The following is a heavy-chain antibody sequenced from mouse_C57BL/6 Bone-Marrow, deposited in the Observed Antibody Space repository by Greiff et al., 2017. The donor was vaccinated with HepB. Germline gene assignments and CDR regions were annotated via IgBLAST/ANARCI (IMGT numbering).Heavy chain of an antibody. Sequence: QVQLKESGPGLVAPSQSLSITCPVFGFPLTSYAISWVRQPPGKGLEWLGVIWTGGGTNYNSALKSRLSISKDNSKNQVFLKMNSLQTDDTARYYCARNRGLSPRYWYFDVWGTGTTVTVSS. D-gene: IGHD6-5*01. CDR3: ARNRGLSPRYWYFDV. CDR1: GFPLTSYA. V-gene: IGHV2-9-1*01. CDR2: IWTGGGT. J-gene: IGHJ1*03.